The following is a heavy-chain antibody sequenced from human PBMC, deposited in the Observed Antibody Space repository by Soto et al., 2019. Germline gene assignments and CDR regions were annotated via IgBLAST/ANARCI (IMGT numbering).Heavy chain of an antibody. Sequence: GGSLRLSCAASGFTFSSYGMHWVRQAPGKGLEWVAVISYDGSSKYYADSVKGRFTISRDNSKNTLYLQMNSLRAEDTAVYYCAKDRPGYYDSSGYPRPFDYWGQGTLVTVSS. J-gene: IGHJ4*02. CDR3: AKDRPGYYDSSGYPRPFDY. CDR2: ISYDGSSK. CDR1: GFTFSSYG. V-gene: IGHV3-30*18. D-gene: IGHD3-22*01.